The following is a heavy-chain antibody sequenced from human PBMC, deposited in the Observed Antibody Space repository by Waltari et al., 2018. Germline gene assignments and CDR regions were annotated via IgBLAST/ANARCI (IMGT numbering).Heavy chain of an antibody. J-gene: IGHJ1*01. V-gene: IGHV4-34*01. CDR1: GGSFSGYY. D-gene: IGHD1-26*01. CDR2: INHSGST. Sequence: QVQLQQWGAGLLKPSETLSLTCAVYGGSFSGYYWSWIRPPPGKGLEWIGEINHSGSTNYNPSLKSRVTISVDTSKNQFSLKLSSVTAADTAVYYCARVGVGSGSYYGYFQHWGQGTLVTVSS. CDR3: ARVGVGSGSYYGYFQH.